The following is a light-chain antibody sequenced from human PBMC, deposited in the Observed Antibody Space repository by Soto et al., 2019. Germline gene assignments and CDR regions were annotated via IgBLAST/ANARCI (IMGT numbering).Light chain of an antibody. Sequence: FTQSPSSLSASLGERATISCRASQGISSYLAWYQQKPGKAPRLLIYGASTRESGVPARFSGSGSGTDFTLTISSLQSEDFAVYYCQQDYNCPRTFGQGTKVDIK. J-gene: IGKJ1*01. CDR1: QGISSY. V-gene: IGKV1D-13*01. CDR3: QQDYNCPRT. CDR2: GAS.